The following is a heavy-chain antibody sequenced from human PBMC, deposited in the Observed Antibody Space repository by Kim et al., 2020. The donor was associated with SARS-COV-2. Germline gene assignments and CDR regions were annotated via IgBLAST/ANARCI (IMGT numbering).Heavy chain of an antibody. Sequence: GGSLRLSCAASGFTFSNAWMSWVRQAPGKGLEWVGRIKSKTDGGTTDYAAPVKGRFTISRDDSKNTLYLQMNSLKTEDTAVYYCTTRIAVADLDIPKYNWFDPWGQGTLVTVSS. D-gene: IGHD6-19*01. J-gene: IGHJ5*02. CDR3: TTRIAVADLDIPKYNWFDP. CDR1: GFTFSNAW. CDR2: IKSKTDGGTT. V-gene: IGHV3-15*01.